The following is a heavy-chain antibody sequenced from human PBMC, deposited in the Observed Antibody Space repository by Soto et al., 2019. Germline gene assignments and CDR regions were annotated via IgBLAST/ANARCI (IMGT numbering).Heavy chain of an antibody. V-gene: IGHV4-39*01. Sequence: SETLSLTCTVSGGSISRSSYSWAWIRQPPGKGLEWIGTLYYSGNTYYNPSLKSRVTISVDTSKNQFSLKLSSVTAADTAVYYCATRQGGSYNWFDPWGQGTLCTVSS. CDR3: ATRQGGSYNWFDP. CDR2: LYYSGNT. CDR1: GGSISRSSYS. D-gene: IGHD2-15*01. J-gene: IGHJ5*02.